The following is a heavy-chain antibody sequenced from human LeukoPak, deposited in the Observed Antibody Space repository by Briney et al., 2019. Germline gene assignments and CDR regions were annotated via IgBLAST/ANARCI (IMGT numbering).Heavy chain of an antibody. CDR1: GFTFSNAW. D-gene: IGHD3-10*01. Sequence: PGGSLRLSCAASGFTFSNAWMSWVRQAPGRGREWVGRIKSKTDGGTTDYAAPVKGRFTISRDDSKNTLYVQMNSLKTEDTAVYYCTTTLVRGVMGYWGQGTLVTVSS. CDR3: TTTLVRGVMGY. CDR2: IKSKTDGGTT. V-gene: IGHV3-15*01. J-gene: IGHJ4*02.